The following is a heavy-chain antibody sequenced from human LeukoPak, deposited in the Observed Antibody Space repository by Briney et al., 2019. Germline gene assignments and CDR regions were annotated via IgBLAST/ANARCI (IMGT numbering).Heavy chain of an antibody. J-gene: IGHJ4*02. V-gene: IGHV3-48*03. CDR2: ISNSGNTI. CDR3: GTRLRY. CDR1: GLTFSSYD. Sequence: PGGSLRLSCVGSGLTFSSYDMNWVRQAPGKGLEWISYISNSGNTIYYADSVKGRFTISRDNAKNSLYLQMNSLRAEDTAVYYCGTRLRYWGQGTLVTVSS. D-gene: IGHD2-2*01.